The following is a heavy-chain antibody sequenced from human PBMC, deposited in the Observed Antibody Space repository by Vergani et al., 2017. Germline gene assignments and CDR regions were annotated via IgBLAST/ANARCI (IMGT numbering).Heavy chain of an antibody. CDR2: IYYSGST. CDR3: ARDHEVGAPRWFDP. D-gene: IGHD1-26*01. V-gene: IGHV4-59*01. Sequence: QVQLQESGPGLVKPSETLSLTCTVSGGSISSYYWRWIRQPPGKGLEWIGYIYYSGSTNYTPSLKSRVTISVDTSKKHFSLKLSSVTAADTAVYYCARDHEVGAPRWFDPWGEGTLVTVSS. CDR1: GGSISSYY. J-gene: IGHJ5*02.